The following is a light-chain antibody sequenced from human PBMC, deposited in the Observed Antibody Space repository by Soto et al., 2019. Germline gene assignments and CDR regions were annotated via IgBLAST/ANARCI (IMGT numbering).Light chain of an antibody. Sequence: ENVLTQSPGTLSLSPGERATLSCRASQSLSSSYLAWYQQKPGQAPRLLIYGASSRATGIPDRFSGSGSGTDFTLTISSLEPEDFAVYYCQQRSNWPPITFGQGTRLEN. CDR3: QQRSNWPPIT. CDR2: GAS. J-gene: IGKJ5*01. CDR1: QSLSSSY. V-gene: IGKV3D-20*02.